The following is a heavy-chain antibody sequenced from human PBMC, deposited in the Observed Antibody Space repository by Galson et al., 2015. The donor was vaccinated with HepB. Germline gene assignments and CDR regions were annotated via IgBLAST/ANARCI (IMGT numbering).Heavy chain of an antibody. Sequence: SLRLCCAASGFSFSNAWMKWVRQAPGKGLEWVGRIKSKTDGGTTDYAAPVKGRFTISRDDSKNTLYLQMYSLKTEDTAVYYCTTGAYGDYYFDYWGQGTLVTVSS. J-gene: IGHJ4*02. CDR1: GFSFSNAW. V-gene: IGHV3-15*01. D-gene: IGHD4-17*01. CDR3: TTGAYGDYYFDY. CDR2: IKSKTDGGTT.